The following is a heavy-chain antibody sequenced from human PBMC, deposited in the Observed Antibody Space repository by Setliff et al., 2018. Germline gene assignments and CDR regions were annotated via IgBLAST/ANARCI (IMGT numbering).Heavy chain of an antibody. CDR2: IYGGGAT. Sequence: PSETLSLTCTVSGDSITSGSDYWNWIRQPAGKGLEWIGRIYGGGATNYNPSLKARLTISVDNSKNQFSLQLTSVTAADTALYFCARERLYYDDLTGFSPEAFDIWGQGTMVTVSS. V-gene: IGHV4-61*02. D-gene: IGHD3-9*01. J-gene: IGHJ3*02. CDR3: ARERLYYDDLTGFSPEAFDI. CDR1: GDSITSGSDY.